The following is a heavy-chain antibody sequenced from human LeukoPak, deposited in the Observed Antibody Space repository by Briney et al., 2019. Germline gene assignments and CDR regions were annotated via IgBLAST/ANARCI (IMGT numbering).Heavy chain of an antibody. CDR3: ARSRSSGWHDF. D-gene: IGHD6-19*01. CDR1: GYTFTSYY. CDR2: INPSGGST. V-gene: IGHV1-46*01. Sequence: GASVKVSCKASGYTFTSYYMHWGRQAPGQGLEWMGIINPSGGSTTFAQKFQGRVTMTRDAPTSTVYLELSSLRSEDTAVYYCARSRSSGWHDFWGQGTLVIVSS. J-gene: IGHJ4*02.